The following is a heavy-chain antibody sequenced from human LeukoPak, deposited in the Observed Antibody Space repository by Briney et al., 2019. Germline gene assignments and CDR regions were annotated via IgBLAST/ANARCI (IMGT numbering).Heavy chain of an antibody. CDR3: ARPKYCSGGSCYDGVGAFDI. CDR2: INWNGGST. Sequence: GGSLRLSCAASGFTFDDYGMSWVRQAPGKGLEWVSGINWNGGSTGYADSVKGRFTISRDNAKNSLYLQMNSLRAEDTAVYYCARPKYCSGGSCYDGVGAFDIWGQGTMVTVSS. D-gene: IGHD2-15*01. V-gene: IGHV3-20*04. J-gene: IGHJ3*02. CDR1: GFTFDDYG.